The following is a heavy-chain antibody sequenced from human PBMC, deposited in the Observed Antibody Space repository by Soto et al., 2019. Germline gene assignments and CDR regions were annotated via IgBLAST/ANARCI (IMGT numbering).Heavy chain of an antibody. D-gene: IGHD6-19*01. J-gene: IGHJ4*02. CDR1: GFTFPSYG. V-gene: IGHV1-18*04. CDR2: ISAYNGNT. CDR3: ARWWLDHYYFDY. Sequence: SXKVFSESSGFTFPSYGISWLRRAPGQGLEWMGWISAYNGNTNYAQKLQGRVTMTTDTSTSTAYMELRSLRSDDTAVYYCARWWLDHYYFDYWGQGTLVTVFS.